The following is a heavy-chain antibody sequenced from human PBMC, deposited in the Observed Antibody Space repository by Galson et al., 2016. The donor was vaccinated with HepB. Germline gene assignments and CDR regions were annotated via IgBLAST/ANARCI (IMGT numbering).Heavy chain of an antibody. CDR2: IFWDDAK. CDR1: GFSLTTTGVA. CDR3: AHSPMVRGLGGVDY. D-gene: IGHD3-10*01. J-gene: IGHJ4*02. V-gene: IGHV2-5*02. Sequence: PALVKPTQTLTLTCTFSGFSLTTTGVAVGWIRQPPGKALEWLALIFWDDAKRYSPSLKSRLTVTKDTSRNQVVLTLTNIYPVDTATYYCAHSPMVRGLGGVDYWGQGTLVTVSS.